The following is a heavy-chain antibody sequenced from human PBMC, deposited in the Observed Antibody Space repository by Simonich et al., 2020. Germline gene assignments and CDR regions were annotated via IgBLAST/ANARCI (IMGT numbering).Heavy chain of an antibody. Sequence: QVQLVQYGAEVKKPGASVTVSCQASGYTFPSYGISWMRQAPGQGLEWMGWISAYNGNTNDAKKLQGRVTMTKDTSTSTAYMELRSLRSDDTAVYYCARDQGGRAAAATDYWGQGTLVTVSS. CDR1: GYTFPSYG. J-gene: IGHJ4*02. V-gene: IGHV1-18*01. CDR3: ARDQGGRAAAATDY. CDR2: ISAYNGNT. D-gene: IGHD6-13*01.